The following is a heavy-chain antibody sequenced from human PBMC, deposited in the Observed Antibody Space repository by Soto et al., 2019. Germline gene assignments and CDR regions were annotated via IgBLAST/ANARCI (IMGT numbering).Heavy chain of an antibody. Sequence: PGGSLRLSCAASGFTXSSYSMNWVRQAPGKGLEWVSSISSSSSYIYYADSVKGRFTISRDNAKNSLYLQMNSLRAEDTAVYYCARGYCSSTSCYGYFAYWGQGTLVTVSS. CDR1: GFTXSSYS. D-gene: IGHD2-2*01. J-gene: IGHJ4*02. V-gene: IGHV3-21*01. CDR2: ISSSSSYI. CDR3: ARGYCSSTSCYGYFAY.